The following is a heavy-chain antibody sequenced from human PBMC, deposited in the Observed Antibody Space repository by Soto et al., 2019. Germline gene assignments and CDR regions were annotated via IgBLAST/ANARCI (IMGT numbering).Heavy chain of an antibody. J-gene: IGHJ4*02. CDR2: ISPSGTT. CDR1: SGSLSGYY. Sequence: ETLSLTCSLYSGSLSGYYWSWIRQPPGKGLEWIGEISPSGTTNYSPSLKSRVSISVDTSKNQFSLNLTSLTAADTAVYYCARAPKVSGSAQTRPDFWGQGXLVTVS. CDR3: ARAPKVSGSAQTRPDF. V-gene: IGHV4-34*01. D-gene: IGHD6-6*01.